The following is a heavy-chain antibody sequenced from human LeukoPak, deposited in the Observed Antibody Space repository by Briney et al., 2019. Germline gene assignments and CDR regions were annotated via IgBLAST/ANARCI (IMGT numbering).Heavy chain of an antibody. CDR1: GGSISGYY. V-gene: IGHV4-59*01. CDR3: ARSDCSSISCYSYFDY. CDR2: IYYSGST. D-gene: IGHD2-2*01. J-gene: IGHJ4*02. Sequence: SGTLSLTFAVTGGSISGYYWSWIRQPPGKGLDGMGDIYYSGSTNYTPSLNSRVTISLDTSKNQFSLRPTTVTPADTAVYHCARSDCSSISCYSYFDYWGEGTLVTVS.